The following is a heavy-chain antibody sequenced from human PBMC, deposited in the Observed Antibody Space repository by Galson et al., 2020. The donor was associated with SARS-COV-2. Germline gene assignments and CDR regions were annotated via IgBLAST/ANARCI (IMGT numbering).Heavy chain of an antibody. CDR3: AHTEYTASSPPCDY. CDR1: GFSLSTSGVA. D-gene: IGHD6-6*01. Sequence: SGPTLVKPTQTLTLTCTFSGFSLSTSGVAVGWIRQPPGKALEWLAFIYWDDDKRYSPSLWSRLTVTKDTSKNQVVLTMTNMHPVDTATYYCAHTEYTASSPPCDYWRQGTLVTVSS. V-gene: IGHV2-5*02. J-gene: IGHJ4*02. CDR2: IYWDDDK.